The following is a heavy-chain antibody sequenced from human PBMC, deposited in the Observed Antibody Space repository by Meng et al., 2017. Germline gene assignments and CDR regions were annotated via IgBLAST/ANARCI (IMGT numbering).Heavy chain of an antibody. CDR3: AQFKTGARRGGDAFDI. CDR2: IYYSGST. V-gene: IGHV4-39*07. D-gene: IGHD7-27*01. CDR1: GGSISSSSYY. J-gene: IGHJ3*02. Sequence: GSLRLSCTVSGGSISSSSYYWGWIRQPPGKGLEWIGSIYYSGSTYYNPSLKSRVTISVDTSKNQFSLKLSSVTAADTAVYYCAQFKTGARRGGDAFDIWGQGTVVTVSS.